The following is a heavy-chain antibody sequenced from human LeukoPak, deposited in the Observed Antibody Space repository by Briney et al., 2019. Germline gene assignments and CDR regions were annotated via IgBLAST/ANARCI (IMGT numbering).Heavy chain of an antibody. CDR1: GFTFDDYA. Sequence: GGSLRLSCAASGFTFDDYAMHWVRHAPGKGLEWVSGISWNSGSIGYADSVKGRFTISRDNAKNSLYLQMNSLRAEDTALYYCAAQLAVAGTISDYWGQGTLVTVSS. CDR2: ISWNSGSI. V-gene: IGHV3-9*01. J-gene: IGHJ4*02. CDR3: AAQLAVAGTISDY. D-gene: IGHD6-13*01.